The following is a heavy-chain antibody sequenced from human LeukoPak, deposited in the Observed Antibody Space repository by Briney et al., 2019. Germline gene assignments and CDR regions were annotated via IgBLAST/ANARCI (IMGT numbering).Heavy chain of an antibody. J-gene: IGHJ1*01. V-gene: IGHV4-39*01. CDR1: GGSISSSSYY. Sequence: SETLSLTCTVSGGSISSSSYYWGRIRQPPGKGLEWIGSIYYSGSTYYNPSLKSRVTISVDTSKNQFSLKLSSVTAADTAVYYCASSGSSSWYIRGYFQHWGQGTLVTVSS. CDR3: ASSGSSSWYIRGYFQH. CDR2: IYYSGST. D-gene: IGHD6-13*01.